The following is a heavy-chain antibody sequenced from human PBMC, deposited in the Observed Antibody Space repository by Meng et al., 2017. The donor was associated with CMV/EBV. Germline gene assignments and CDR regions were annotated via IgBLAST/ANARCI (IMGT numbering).Heavy chain of an antibody. J-gene: IGHJ6*02. V-gene: IGHV3-30*04. D-gene: IGHD3-9*01. Sequence: GESLKISCAASGFTFSSYAMHWVRQAPGKGLEWVAVISYDGSNKYYADSVKGRFTISRDNAKNSLYLQMNSLRAEDTAVYYCARDPSITIFWDSPYYYYGMDVWGQGTTVTVSS. CDR2: ISYDGSNK. CDR1: GFTFSSYA. CDR3: ARDPSITIFWDSPYYYYGMDV.